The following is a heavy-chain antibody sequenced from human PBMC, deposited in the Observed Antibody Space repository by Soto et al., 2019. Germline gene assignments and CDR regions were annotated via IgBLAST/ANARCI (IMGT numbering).Heavy chain of an antibody. D-gene: IGHD3-3*01. CDR1: GGSFSGYY. V-gene: IGHV4-34*01. CDR3: ARGRTRITIFGVVIKGPFDY. Sequence: NPSETLSLTCAVYGGSFSGYYWSWIRQPPGKGLEWIGEINHSGSTSYNPSLKSRVTISVDTSKNQFSLKLSSVTAADTAVYYCARGRTRITIFGVVIKGPFDYWGQGTLVTVSS. CDR2: INHSGST. J-gene: IGHJ4*02.